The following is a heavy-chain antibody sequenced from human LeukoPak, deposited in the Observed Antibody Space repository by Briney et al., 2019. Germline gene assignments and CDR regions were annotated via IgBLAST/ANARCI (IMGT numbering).Heavy chain of an antibody. CDR3: ARGGAPINMQWHWFDP. CDR1: AYTFNDCY. V-gene: IGHV1-2*02. D-gene: IGHD6-19*01. CDR2: INPNNGGT. Sequence: ASVTLCCNASAYTFNDCYMHWVRQPPGQGLEWMEWINPNNGGTNYAQKFHGRVTMTRDTSISTAYMELSRLRSDDTAVYYCARGGAPINMQWHWFDPWGQGTLVTVSS. J-gene: IGHJ5*02.